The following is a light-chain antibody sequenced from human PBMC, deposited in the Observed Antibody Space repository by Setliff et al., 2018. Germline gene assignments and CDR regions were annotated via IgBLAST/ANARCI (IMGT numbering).Light chain of an antibody. J-gene: IGLJ2*01. CDR2: DVS. CDR3: QSYDSSLGGSVV. CDR1: SSDIGGYNY. Sequence: QSALTQPPSASGSPGQSVTISCTGTSSDIGGYNYVSWYQQHPGKAPKLMIYDVSNRPSGVSNRFSGSKSGNTASLAITGLQAEDEADYYCQSYDSSLGGSVVFGGGTKVTVL. V-gene: IGLV2-14*03.